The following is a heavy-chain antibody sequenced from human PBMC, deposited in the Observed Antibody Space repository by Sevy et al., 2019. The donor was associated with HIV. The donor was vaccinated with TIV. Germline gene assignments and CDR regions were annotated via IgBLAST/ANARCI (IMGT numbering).Heavy chain of an antibody. CDR3: ATTKDYYESSGYPFDY. D-gene: IGHD3-22*01. J-gene: IGHJ4*02. CDR1: GSTLTKLS. CDR2: FDPEDDKT. Sequence: ASVKVSCKVSGSTLTKLSMHWVRQAPGKGLEWVATFDPEDDKTIYAQQFQGSVTMTEDTSTDTAYMELKSLRSEDTAVYDCATTKDYYESSGYPFDYWGQGTQVTVSS. V-gene: IGHV1-24*01.